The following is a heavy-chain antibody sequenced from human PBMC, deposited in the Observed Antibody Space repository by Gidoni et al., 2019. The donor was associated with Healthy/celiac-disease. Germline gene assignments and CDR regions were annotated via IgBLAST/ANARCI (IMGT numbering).Heavy chain of an antibody. V-gene: IGHV1-24*01. D-gene: IGHD3-10*01. CDR1: GYPLTELS. CDR3: ATYGSGSLFLRYFDL. CDR2: FDHEDGET. J-gene: IGHJ2*01. Sequence: QVQLVQSGAEVKKPGASVKVSCNVSGYPLTELSMHWVRQAPGKGLEWMGGFDHEDGETIYAQKCQGRVTMTEDTSTDTAYMELSSLRSEDTAVYYCATYGSGSLFLRYFDLWGRGTLVTVSS.